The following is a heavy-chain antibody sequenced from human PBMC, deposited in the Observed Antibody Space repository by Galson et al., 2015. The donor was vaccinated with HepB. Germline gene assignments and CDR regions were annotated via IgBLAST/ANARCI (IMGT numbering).Heavy chain of an antibody. J-gene: IGHJ4*02. CDR3: AREGWSVTPWDY. D-gene: IGHD4-17*01. CDR1: GFTFNIHA. CDR2: IGAGDT. V-gene: IGHV3-23*01. Sequence: SLRLSCAASGFTFNIHAMSWVRQTPGKGLEWVSSIGAGDTYYADSVKGRFTISRDDSKSTVYPQMNSLRVEDTAVYYCAREGWSVTPWDYWGQGTLVTVSS.